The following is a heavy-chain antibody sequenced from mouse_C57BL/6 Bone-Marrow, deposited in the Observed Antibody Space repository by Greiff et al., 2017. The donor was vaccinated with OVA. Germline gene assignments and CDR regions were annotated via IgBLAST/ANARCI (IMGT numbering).Heavy chain of an antibody. J-gene: IGHJ2*01. CDR2: IWSGGST. V-gene: IGHV2-2*01. D-gene: IGHD2-3*01. CDR3: ARRGYWGYFDY. CDR1: GFSLTSYG. Sequence: VMLVESGPGLVQPSQSLSITCTVSGFSLTSYGVHWVRQSPGKGLEWLGVIWSGGSTDYNAAFISRLSISKDNSKSQVFFKMNSLQADDTAIYCCARRGYWGYFDYWGQGTALTVSS.